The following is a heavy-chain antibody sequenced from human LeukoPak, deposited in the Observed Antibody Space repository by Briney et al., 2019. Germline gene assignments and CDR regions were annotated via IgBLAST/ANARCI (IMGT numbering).Heavy chain of an antibody. CDR1: GGSISSYY. CDR3: AVQIPYYYGSGGAFDY. J-gene: IGHJ4*02. V-gene: IGHV4-4*07. CDR2: IYTSGST. Sequence: SETLSLTCTVSGGSISSYYWSWIRQPAGKGLEWIGRIYTSGSTNYNPSLKSRVTMSVDTSKSQFSLKLSSVTAADTAVYYCAVQIPYYYGSGGAFDYWGQGTLVTVSS. D-gene: IGHD3-10*01.